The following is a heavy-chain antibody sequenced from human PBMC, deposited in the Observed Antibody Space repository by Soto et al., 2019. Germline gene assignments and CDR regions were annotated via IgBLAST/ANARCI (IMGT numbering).Heavy chain of an antibody. Sequence: PGGSLRLSCAASGFTFSDYSMNWVRQAPGKGLEWVSSISGSSSYIYYADSVKGRFTISRDNAKNSLYLQMTSLRAEDTAVYYCARDPKIGASWSQGTTVPGSS. D-gene: IGHD1-26*01. CDR2: ISGSSSYI. CDR1: GFTFSDYS. J-gene: IGHJ6*02. V-gene: IGHV3-21*01. CDR3: ARDPKIGAS.